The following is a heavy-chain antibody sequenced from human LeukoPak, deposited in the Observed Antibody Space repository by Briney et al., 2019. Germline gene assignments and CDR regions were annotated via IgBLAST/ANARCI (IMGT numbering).Heavy chain of an antibody. D-gene: IGHD4-17*01. J-gene: IGHJ4*02. CDR1: GFTFSSYS. CDR2: ISSSSSYI. Sequence: GRSLRLSCAASGFTFSSYSMNWVRQAPGKGPEWVSSISSSSSYIYYADSVKGRFTISRDNAKNSLYLQMNSLRAEDTAVYYCARDLYGDYPWDYWGQGTLVTVSS. V-gene: IGHV3-21*01. CDR3: ARDLYGDYPWDY.